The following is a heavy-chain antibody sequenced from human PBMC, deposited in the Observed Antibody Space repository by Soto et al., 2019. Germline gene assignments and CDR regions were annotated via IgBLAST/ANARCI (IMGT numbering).Heavy chain of an antibody. V-gene: IGHV1-18*01. J-gene: IGHJ4*02. Sequence: ASVKVSCKASGYTFTRFGISWVRQAPGQGLEWMGWISTFNGATNYAQKFKDRITMTTDTPTSTAYMELRSLRSDDTAVYYCARLYSSGWPRSYSDYWRQGTLVTVPS. D-gene: IGHD6-19*01. CDR1: GYTFTRFG. CDR3: ARLYSSGWPRSYSDY. CDR2: ISTFNGAT.